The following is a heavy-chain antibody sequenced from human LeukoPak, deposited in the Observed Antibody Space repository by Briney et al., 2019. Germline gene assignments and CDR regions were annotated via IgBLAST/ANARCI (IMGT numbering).Heavy chain of an antibody. Sequence: GSLRLSCAASGLTFSSYAMSWVRQPPGKGLEWIGSIYCSGSTYYNPSLKSRVTISVDTSKNQFSLKLSSVTAADTAVYYCARGKGSRTSPFDYWGQGTLVTVSS. CDR1: GLTFSSYA. J-gene: IGHJ4*02. CDR3: ARGKGSRTSPFDY. D-gene: IGHD2-15*01. V-gene: IGHV4-39*07. CDR2: IYCSGST.